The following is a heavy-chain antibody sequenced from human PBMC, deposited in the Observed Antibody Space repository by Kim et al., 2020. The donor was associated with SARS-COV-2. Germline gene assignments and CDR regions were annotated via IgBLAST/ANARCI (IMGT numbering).Heavy chain of an antibody. Sequence: YADSVKRRFNIARDNSKQSLYLQMHSLRAEDTAVYYCAGSPREVDYWGQGTLVIVSS. CDR3: AGSPREVDY. J-gene: IGHJ4*02. D-gene: IGHD1-26*01. V-gene: IGHV3-11*04.